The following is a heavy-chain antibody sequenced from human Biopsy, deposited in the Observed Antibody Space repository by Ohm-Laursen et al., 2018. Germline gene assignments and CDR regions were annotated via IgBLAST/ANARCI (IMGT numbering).Heavy chain of an antibody. CDR1: GDSVTKYY. Sequence: TLSLTCTVSGDSVTKYYWSWIRQPPGKGLEWIGHIYYSVMTNYNPSLQSRVSISVDTSRNQVSLTLSSVTAADTAVYYCARDSGILNYGNFRYYHYYGMDVWGQGAKVTVSS. D-gene: IGHD4-11*01. V-gene: IGHV4-59*02. J-gene: IGHJ6*02. CDR3: ARDSGILNYGNFRYYHYYGMDV. CDR2: IYYSVMT.